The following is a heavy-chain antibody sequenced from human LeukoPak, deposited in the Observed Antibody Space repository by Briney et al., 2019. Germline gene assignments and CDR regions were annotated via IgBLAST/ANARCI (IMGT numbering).Heavy chain of an antibody. Sequence: GGSLRLSCTASGFTFGDYAMSWFRQAPGKGLEWVGFIRAKTYGGTTQYAASVKDRFTISRDDSKSIAYLQMNSLKTEDTAVYYCARADYSGNAGGFWGQGTLVTVSS. CDR1: GFTFGDYA. D-gene: IGHD4-23*01. CDR3: ARADYSGNAGGF. CDR2: IRAKTYGGTT. J-gene: IGHJ4*02. V-gene: IGHV3-49*03.